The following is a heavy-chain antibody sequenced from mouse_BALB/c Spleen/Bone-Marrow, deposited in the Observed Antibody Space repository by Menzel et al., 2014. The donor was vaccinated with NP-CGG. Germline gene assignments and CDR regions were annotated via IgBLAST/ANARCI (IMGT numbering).Heavy chain of an antibody. V-gene: IGHV1-5*01. CDR3: TTLARNKFDY. CDR2: IYPGNSDT. J-gene: IGHJ2*01. Sequence: EVQLVESGTVLARPGAAVKMSCKASGYTFSNYWMHWVKQRPGQGLEWIRTIYPGNSDTTYNQKFKGKATLTAVTSTSTAHMELSSLTNEDSAVYYCTTLARNKFDYWGQGTTLTVSS. D-gene: IGHD3-1*01. CDR1: GYTFSNYW.